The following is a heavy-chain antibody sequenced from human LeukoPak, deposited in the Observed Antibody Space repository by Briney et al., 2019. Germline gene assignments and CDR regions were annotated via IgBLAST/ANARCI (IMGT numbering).Heavy chain of an antibody. CDR3: ARDFRRIVGAPFDP. V-gene: IGHV1-18*01. D-gene: IGHD1-26*01. CDR2: ISAYNGNT. J-gene: IGHJ5*02. CDR1: GYTFTSYG. Sequence: ASVKVSCKASGYTFTSYGISWVRQAPGQGLEWMGWISAYNGNTNYAQKLRGRVTMTTDTSTSTAYMELRSLRSDDTAVYYCARDFRRIVGAPFDPWGQGTLVTVSS.